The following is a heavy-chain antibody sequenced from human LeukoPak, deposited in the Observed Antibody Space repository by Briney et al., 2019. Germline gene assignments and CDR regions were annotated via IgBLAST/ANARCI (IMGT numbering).Heavy chain of an antibody. CDR1: GFTFSSYG. J-gene: IGHJ4*02. CDR3: AKEAGGIAAFFDY. V-gene: IGHV3-30*02. Sequence: PGGSLRLSCAASGFTFSSYGMHWVRQAPGKGLEWVAFIRYDGSNKYYADSVKGRFTISRDNSKNTLYLQMNSLRAEDTAVYYCAKEAGGIAAFFDYWGQGTLVTVSS. D-gene: IGHD6-13*01. CDR2: IRYDGSNK.